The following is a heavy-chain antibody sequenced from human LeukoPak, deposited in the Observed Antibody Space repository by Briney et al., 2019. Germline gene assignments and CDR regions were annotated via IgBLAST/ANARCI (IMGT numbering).Heavy chain of an antibody. D-gene: IGHD3-10*01. CDR2: IYHSGST. J-gene: IGHJ5*02. V-gene: IGHV4-38-2*02. Sequence: PSETLSLTCTVSGYSFSSGYYWGWIRPSPGKGLEWIGSIYHSGSTYYSPSLRSRITISVDTSKNQFSLKLSSVTAADTAVYYCARGNVWKTIPMVRGVSRARWFDPWGQGTLVTVSS. CDR3: ARGNVWKTIPMVRGVSRARWFDP. CDR1: GYSFSSGYY.